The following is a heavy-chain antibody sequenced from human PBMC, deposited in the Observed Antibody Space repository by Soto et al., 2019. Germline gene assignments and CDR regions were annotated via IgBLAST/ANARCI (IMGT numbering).Heavy chain of an antibody. CDR1: GFTPSDYN. CDR3: ARYDPHHYYYGLDV. D-gene: IGHD3-3*01. Sequence: GGSLRLSCAPSGFTPSDYNMSWIRRALGKGLERLSYISPSSRYTDHADSVKGRFTIPRDNAQTSLYLQMNSLRAEDTAVYYCARYDPHHYYYGLDVWGQGTTVTVSS. CDR2: ISPSSRYT. V-gene: IGHV3-11*06. J-gene: IGHJ6*02.